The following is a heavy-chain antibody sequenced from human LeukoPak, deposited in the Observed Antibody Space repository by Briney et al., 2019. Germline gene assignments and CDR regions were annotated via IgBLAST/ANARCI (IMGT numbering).Heavy chain of an antibody. J-gene: IGHJ5*02. CDR2: IYYSGST. V-gene: IGHV4-59*01. CDR1: GGSISSYY. D-gene: IGHD3-10*01. Sequence: PSETLSLTCTVSGGSISSYYWSWIRQPPGKGLEWIGYIYYSGSTNYNPSLKSRVTISVDTSKNQFSLKLSSVTAADTAVYYCAREDGYYYGSGSYFGWFDPWGQGTLVTVSS. CDR3: AREDGYYYGSGSYFGWFDP.